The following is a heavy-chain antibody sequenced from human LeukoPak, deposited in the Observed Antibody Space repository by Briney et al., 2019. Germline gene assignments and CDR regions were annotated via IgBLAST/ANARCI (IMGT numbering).Heavy chain of an antibody. CDR3: ARGYCSGGSCYPRPYYYYYYGMDV. CDR2: NKHSGRI. D-gene: IGHD2-15*01. CDR1: GGSFSGYY. V-gene: IGHV4-34*01. Sequence: PSESLSLTCAVYGGSFSGYYWSWLPQPPGKGLEWIGENKHSGRITYTPSLKSRVTISVDTSKNQCSLKLSSVTAEDTAVYYCARGYCSGGSCYPRPYYYYYYGMDVWGQGTTVTVSS. J-gene: IGHJ6*02.